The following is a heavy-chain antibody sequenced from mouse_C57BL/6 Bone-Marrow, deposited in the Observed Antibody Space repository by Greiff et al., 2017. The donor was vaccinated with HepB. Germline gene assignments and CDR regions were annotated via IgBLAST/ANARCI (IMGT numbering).Heavy chain of an antibody. V-gene: IGHV1-26*01. CDR2: INPNNGGT. D-gene: IGHD1-1*01. CDR1: GYTFTDYY. Sequence: VQLQQSGPELVKPGASVKISCKASGYTFTDYYMNWVKQSLGKSLEWIGDINPNNGGTSYNQKFKGKATLTVDKSSSTAYMELRSLTSEDSAVYYCASGATVVGGDYWGQGTTLTVSS. J-gene: IGHJ2*01. CDR3: ASGATVVGGDY.